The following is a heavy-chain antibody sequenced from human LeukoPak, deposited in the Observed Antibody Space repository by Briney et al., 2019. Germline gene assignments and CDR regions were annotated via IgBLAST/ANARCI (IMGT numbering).Heavy chain of an antibody. CDR3: ARDSITMVRGVIIAPHWFDP. CDR2: ICTSGST. CDR1: GGSISSGSYY. Sequence: PSETLSLTCTVSGGSISSGSYYWSWIRQPAGKGLEWIGRICTSGSTNYNPSLKSRVTISVDTSKNQFSLKLSSVTAADTAVYYCARDSITMVRGVIIAPHWFDPWGQGTLVTVST. D-gene: IGHD3-10*01. J-gene: IGHJ5*02. V-gene: IGHV4-61*02.